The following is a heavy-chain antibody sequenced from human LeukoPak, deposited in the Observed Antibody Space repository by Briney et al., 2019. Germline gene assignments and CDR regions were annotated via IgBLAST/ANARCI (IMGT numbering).Heavy chain of an antibody. CDR2: INPNSGGT. J-gene: IGHJ4*02. CDR1: GYTFTSYD. CDR3: ARGRCSSTSCYRALFGY. Sequence: ASVKVSCKASGYTFTSYDINWVRQATGQGLEWMGWINPNSGGTNYAQKLQGRVTMTRDTSISTAYMELSRLRSDDTAVYYCARGRCSSTSCYRALFGYWGQGTLVTVSS. V-gene: IGHV1-2*02. D-gene: IGHD2-2*01.